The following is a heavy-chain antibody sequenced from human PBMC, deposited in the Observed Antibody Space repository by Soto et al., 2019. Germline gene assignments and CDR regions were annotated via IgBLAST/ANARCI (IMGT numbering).Heavy chain of an antibody. CDR2: IKQDGSEK. D-gene: IGHD3-9*01. J-gene: IGHJ6*02. V-gene: IGHV3-7*05. CDR3: ARGTGYFDWLSYYYYYGMDV. Sequence: PGGSLRLSCAASGFTFSSYWMSWVRQAPGKGLEWVANIKQDGSEKYYVDSVKGRFTISRDNAKNSLYLQMNSLRAEDTAVYYCARGTGYFDWLSYYYYYGMDVWGQGTTVTVS. CDR1: GFTFSSYW.